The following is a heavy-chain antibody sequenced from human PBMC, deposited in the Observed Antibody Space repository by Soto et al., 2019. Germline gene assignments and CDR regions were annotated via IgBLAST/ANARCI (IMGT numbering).Heavy chain of an antibody. D-gene: IGHD4-17*01. CDR2: IYHSGST. V-gene: IGHV4-30-2*01. Sequence: QLQLQESGSGLVKPSQTLSLTCAVSGGSLRSGGYSWSWIRQPPGKGLEWIGYIYHSGSTYYNPSLKSRVTISVDRSKNQFSLKLSSVTAADTAVYYCARGPSTVTNFDYWGQGTLVTVSS. J-gene: IGHJ4*02. CDR3: ARGPSTVTNFDY. CDR1: GGSLRSGGYS.